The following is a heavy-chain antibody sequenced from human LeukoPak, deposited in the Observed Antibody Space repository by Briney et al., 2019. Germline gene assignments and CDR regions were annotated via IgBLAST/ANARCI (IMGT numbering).Heavy chain of an antibody. CDR3: AREAPYCSSTSCYARGWFDP. D-gene: IGHD2-2*01. CDR2: INPNSGGT. J-gene: IGHJ5*02. V-gene: IGHV1-2*02. CDR1: GYTFTSYG. Sequence: ASVKVSCKASGYTFTSYGISWVRQAPGQGLEWMGWINPNSGGTNYAQKFQGRVTMTRDTSISTAYMELSRLRSDDTAVYYCAREAPYCSSTSCYARGWFDPWGQGTLVTVSS.